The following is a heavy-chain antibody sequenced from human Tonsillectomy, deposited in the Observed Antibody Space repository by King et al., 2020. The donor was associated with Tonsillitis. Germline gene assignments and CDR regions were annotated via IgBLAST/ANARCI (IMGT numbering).Heavy chain of an antibody. D-gene: IGHD3-9*01. V-gene: IGHV3-21*01. J-gene: IGHJ4*02. CDR2: ISSTSRYI. CDR3: AREYDILTSSTEHENFDY. Sequence: VQLVESGGGLVKPGGSLRLSCAASGFTFSSYYMNWVRQAPGKGLEWVSCISSTSRYIYYADSVKGRFPISRDNAKNSLYLQMNSLRAEDTAVYYCAREYDILTSSTEHENFDYWGQGTLVTVSS. CDR1: GFTFSSYY.